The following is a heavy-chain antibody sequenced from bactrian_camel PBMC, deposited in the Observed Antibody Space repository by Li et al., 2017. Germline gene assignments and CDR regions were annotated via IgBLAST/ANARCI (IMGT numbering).Heavy chain of an antibody. J-gene: IGHJ6*01. D-gene: IGHD6*01. Sequence: DVQLVESGGGSVQAGGSLRLSCTHSGYISSRHCMGWFRQAPGKAREGIAGREGVAAIYTGGDDKYDPARTYYADSVKGRFTISQDSAKSTVYLQMNSLKPEDSAMYYCAAGTRLMYGAMWYPSAIDFDDWGQGTQVTVS. CDR2: IYTGGDDKYDPART. V-gene: IGHV3S31*01. CDR1: GYISSRHC. CDR3: AAGTRLMYGAMWYPSAIDFDD.